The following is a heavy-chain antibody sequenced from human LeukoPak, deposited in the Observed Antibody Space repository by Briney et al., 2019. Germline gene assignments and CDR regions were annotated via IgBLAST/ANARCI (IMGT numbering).Heavy chain of an antibody. CDR3: ARELRGYSGSYFDY. CDR1: RDSISSYS. D-gene: IGHD1-26*01. V-gene: IGHV4-4*08. Sequence: SETLSLTCTVSRDSISSYSWSWIRQPPGKGLEWIGDIYSSGTTKYNPSLKSRVTISVDMSRNQFSLKLTSVTAADTAVYYCARELRGYSGSYFDYWGQGTLVTVSS. CDR2: IYSSGTT. J-gene: IGHJ4*02.